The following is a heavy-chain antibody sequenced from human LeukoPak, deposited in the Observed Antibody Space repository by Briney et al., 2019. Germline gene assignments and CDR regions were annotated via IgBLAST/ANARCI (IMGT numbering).Heavy chain of an antibody. Sequence: GGSLRLSCAASGFTFSSYSMNWVRQAPGKGLEWVSSISSSSSYIYYADSVKGRFTISRDNGKKSLYVQMNSLRAEDTAVYYCARYHSSGFYYFDYWGQGTLVTVSS. V-gene: IGHV3-21*01. J-gene: IGHJ4*02. CDR3: ARYHSSGFYYFDY. CDR2: ISSSSSYI. CDR1: GFTFSSYS. D-gene: IGHD3-22*01.